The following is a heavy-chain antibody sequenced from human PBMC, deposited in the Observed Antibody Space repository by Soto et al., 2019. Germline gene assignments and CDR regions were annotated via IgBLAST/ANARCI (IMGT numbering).Heavy chain of an antibody. Sequence: GGSLRLSCAASGFTFSSYWMSWVRQAPGKGLEWVANIKQDGSEKYYVDSVKGRFTISRDNAKNSLYLQMNSLRAEDTAVYYCARDRTVVPAAIPPPIFDYWGQGTLVTVSS. J-gene: IGHJ4*02. D-gene: IGHD2-2*01. V-gene: IGHV3-7*01. CDR2: IKQDGSEK. CDR1: GFTFSSYW. CDR3: ARDRTVVPAAIPPPIFDY.